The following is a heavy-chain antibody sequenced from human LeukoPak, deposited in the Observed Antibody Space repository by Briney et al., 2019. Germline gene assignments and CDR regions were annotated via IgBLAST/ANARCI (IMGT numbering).Heavy chain of an antibody. Sequence: KPSETLSLTCTVSGGSISSGSYYWSWIRQPAGKGLEWIGRIYTSGSTNYNPSLKSPITISVDTSKNQFSLKLSSVTAADTAVYYCARDSHYSNYYDYWGQGTLVTVSS. CDR1: GGSISSGSYY. CDR2: IYTSGST. CDR3: ARDSHYSNYYDY. J-gene: IGHJ4*02. D-gene: IGHD4-11*01. V-gene: IGHV4-61*02.